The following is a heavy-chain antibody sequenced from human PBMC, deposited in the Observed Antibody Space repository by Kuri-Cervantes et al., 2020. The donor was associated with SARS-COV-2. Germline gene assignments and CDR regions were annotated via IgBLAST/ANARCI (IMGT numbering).Heavy chain of an antibody. CDR3: TSRRSSGYYYPEHFDY. J-gene: IGHJ4*02. D-gene: IGHD3-22*01. CDR2: IRSKAYGGTT. V-gene: IGHV3-49*04. Sequence: GESLKISCTASGFTFGDYAMSWVRQAPGKGLEWVGFIRSKAYGGTTEYAASVKGRFTTSRDDSKSIAYLQMNSLKTEDTAVYYCTSRRSSGYYYPEHFDYWGQGTLVTVSS. CDR1: GFTFGDYA.